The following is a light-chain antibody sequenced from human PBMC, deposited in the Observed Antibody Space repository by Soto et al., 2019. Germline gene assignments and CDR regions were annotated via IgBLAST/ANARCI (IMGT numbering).Light chain of an antibody. CDR3: GTWDSSLIAL. V-gene: IGLV1-51*02. CDR2: ENS. J-gene: IGLJ1*01. CDR1: SSNIGSND. Sequence: QSVLTQPPSGSAAPGQKGTISCSGNSSNIGSNDVSWYQQLPGKAPKLLIYENSQRPSGIPDRFSGSKSGTSATLGITGLQTGDEADYYCGTWDSSLIALFGTGTRSPS.